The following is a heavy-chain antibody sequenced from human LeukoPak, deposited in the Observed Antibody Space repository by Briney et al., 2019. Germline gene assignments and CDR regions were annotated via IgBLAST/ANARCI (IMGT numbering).Heavy chain of an antibody. CDR2: INHSGST. CDR3: ARGIVVVTAARKEYYFDY. V-gene: IGHV4-34*01. Sequence: PSETLSLTCTVSGGSISCGDYYWSWIRQPPGKGLEWIGEINHSGSTNYNPSLKSRVTISVDTSKNQFSLKLSSVTAADTAVYYCARGIVVVTAARKEYYFDYWGQGTLVTVSS. CDR1: GGSISCGDYY. J-gene: IGHJ4*02. D-gene: IGHD2-21*02.